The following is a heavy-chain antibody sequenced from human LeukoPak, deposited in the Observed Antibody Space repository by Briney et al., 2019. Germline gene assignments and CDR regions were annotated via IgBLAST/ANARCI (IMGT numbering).Heavy chain of an antibody. Sequence: SETLSLTCTVSGGSISSGDYYWSWIRQPPGKGLEWIGYIYYNPSLKSRVTISVDTSKNQFSLKLSSVTAADTAVYYCARGAPIVVVVAATEVNWLDPWGQGTLVTVSS. CDR3: ARGAPIVVVVAATEVNWLDP. V-gene: IGHV4-30-4*01. J-gene: IGHJ5*02. CDR1: GGSISSGDYY. CDR2: IY. D-gene: IGHD2-15*01.